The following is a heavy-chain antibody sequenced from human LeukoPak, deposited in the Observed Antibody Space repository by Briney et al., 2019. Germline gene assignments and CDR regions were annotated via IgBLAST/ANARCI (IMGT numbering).Heavy chain of an antibody. CDR1: GFTFGDYA. Sequence: GGSLRLSCTASGFTFGDYAMSWFRQAPGKGLAWVGFIRSKAYGRTTEYAASVKGRFTISRDDSKSIAYLQMNSLKTEDTAVYYCTRARVQKQLERIGWFDPWGQGTLVTVSS. CDR3: TRARVQKQLERIGWFDP. CDR2: IRSKAYGRTT. J-gene: IGHJ5*02. D-gene: IGHD1-1*01. V-gene: IGHV3-49*03.